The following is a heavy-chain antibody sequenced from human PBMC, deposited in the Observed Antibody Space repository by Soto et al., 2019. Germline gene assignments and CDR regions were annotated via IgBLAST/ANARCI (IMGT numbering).Heavy chain of an antibody. J-gene: IGHJ2*01. D-gene: IGHD3-16*02. CDR2: IYYIGTS. CDR1: GASISSGGYY. Sequence: QVQLQESGPGLVKPSQTLSLTCTVSGASISSGGYYWGWIRQHPGKGLEWIGFIYYIGTSDYNPSLESRITLSVDPSKNHFSLNLTSVTAADTAVYYCARVLRDVLSDRYYWYFDLWGRGTLVTVSS. V-gene: IGHV4-31*03. CDR3: ARVLRDVLSDRYYWYFDL.